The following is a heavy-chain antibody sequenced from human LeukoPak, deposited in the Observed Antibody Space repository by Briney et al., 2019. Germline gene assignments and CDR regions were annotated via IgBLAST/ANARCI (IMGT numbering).Heavy chain of an antibody. Sequence: ASVKVSCKASGYAFTSYYMHWVRQAPGQGLEWMGIINPSGGSTSYAQKFQGRVTMTRDTSTSTAYMELRSLRPDDTAVYYCVRDEDYGIYVNFDFWGQGALVTVSS. J-gene: IGHJ4*02. CDR2: INPSGGST. CDR1: GYAFTSYY. CDR3: VRDEDYGIYVNFDF. D-gene: IGHD4-17*01. V-gene: IGHV1-46*01.